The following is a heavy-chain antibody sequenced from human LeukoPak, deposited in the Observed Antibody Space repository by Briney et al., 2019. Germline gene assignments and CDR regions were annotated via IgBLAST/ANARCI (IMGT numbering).Heavy chain of an antibody. CDR1: GGSIRSSSYY. CDR3: ARELNSGSYFSYYYYYMDV. Sequence: SDTPSLTCTVSGGSIRSSSYYWGWIRQPPGKGLEWIGSIYYSGSTYYNPSLKSRVTISVDTSKNQFSLKLSSVTAADTAVYYCARELNSGSYFSYYYYYMDVWAKGPRSPSP. D-gene: IGHD1-26*01. J-gene: IGHJ6*03. V-gene: IGHV4-39*07. CDR2: IYYSGST.